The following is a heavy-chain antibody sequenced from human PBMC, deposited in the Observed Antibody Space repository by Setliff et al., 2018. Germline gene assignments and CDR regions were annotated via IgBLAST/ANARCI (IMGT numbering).Heavy chain of an antibody. D-gene: IGHD3-22*01. J-gene: IGHJ4*02. V-gene: IGHV1-58*02. CDR3: ARRPYDSSGYFNY. CDR2: IVVGSGNT. Sequence: GASVKVSCKASGFTFTSSAMQWVRQARGQRLEWIGWIVVGSGNTNYAQKFQGRVTITRDTSASTAYMELSSLTSEDTAVYYCARRPYDSSGYFNYWGQGTLVTVSS. CDR1: GFTFTSSA.